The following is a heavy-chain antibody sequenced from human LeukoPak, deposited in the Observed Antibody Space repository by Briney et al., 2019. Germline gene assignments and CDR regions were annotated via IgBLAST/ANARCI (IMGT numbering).Heavy chain of an antibody. D-gene: IGHD6-13*01. CDR1: GGSISSSSSY. Sequence: SETLSLTCTVSGGSISSSSSYWGWIRQPPGKGLEWIGTIYYSGSAYYSPSLKSRLIMSVDTSKNQFSLKLSSVTAADTAVYYCVRGLDSSSYVDSWGQGTLVTVSS. J-gene: IGHJ4*02. CDR2: IYYSGSA. V-gene: IGHV4-39*07. CDR3: VRGLDSSSYVDS.